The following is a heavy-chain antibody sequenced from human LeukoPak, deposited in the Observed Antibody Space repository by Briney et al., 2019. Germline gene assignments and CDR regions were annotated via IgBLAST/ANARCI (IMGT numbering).Heavy chain of an antibody. Sequence: GRSLRLSCAASGFTFSSYGMHWVRQAPGKGLEWVAVISYDGSNKYYADSVKGRFTISRDNSKNTLYLRMNSLRAEDTAVYYCANVSPPFDYWGQGTLVTVSS. CDR1: GFTFSSYG. V-gene: IGHV3-30*18. J-gene: IGHJ4*02. CDR2: ISYDGSNK. CDR3: ANVSPPFDY. D-gene: IGHD5/OR15-5a*01.